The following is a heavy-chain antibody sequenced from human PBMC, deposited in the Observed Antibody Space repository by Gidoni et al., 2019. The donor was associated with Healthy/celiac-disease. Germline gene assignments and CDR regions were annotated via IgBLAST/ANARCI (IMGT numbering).Heavy chain of an antibody. Sequence: QVQLVQSGAEVKKPGSSVKVSCKASGCTFSSYTISWVRQAPGKGLGWMGGIIPIFGTANYAQKFQGRVTITADESTSTAYMELSSLRSEDTAVYYCAKSGVDAFDIWGQGTMVTVSS. CDR3: AKSGVDAFDI. D-gene: IGHD1-26*01. CDR1: GCTFSSYT. CDR2: IIPIFGTA. J-gene: IGHJ3*02. V-gene: IGHV1-69*01.